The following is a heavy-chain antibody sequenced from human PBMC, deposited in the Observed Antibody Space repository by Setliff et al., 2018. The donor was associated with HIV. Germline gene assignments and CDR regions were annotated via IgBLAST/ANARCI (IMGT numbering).Heavy chain of an antibody. CDR1: GFTFSSYE. CDR3: ARDPGRYNGMDV. D-gene: IGHD1-20*01. Sequence: GGSLRLSCAASGFTFSSYEMDWFRQAPGKGLEWVSYITGSSDTIYYADSVKGRFTISRDNAKNSLYLQMNTLRAEDTAVYYCARDPGRYNGMDVWGQGTTVTVSS. J-gene: IGHJ6*02. V-gene: IGHV3-48*03. CDR2: ITGSSDTI.